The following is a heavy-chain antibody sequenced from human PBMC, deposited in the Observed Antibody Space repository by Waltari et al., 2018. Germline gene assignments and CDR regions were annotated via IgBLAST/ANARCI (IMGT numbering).Heavy chain of an antibody. J-gene: IGHJ4*02. V-gene: IGHV3-7*04. CDR2: IKQDGNKK. CDR3: ARDWEGERPNFDY. D-gene: IGHD1-26*01. Sequence: EVQLVESGGGLVEPGGSLRLSCVASGFSFRNYWMSWVRQAPGKGLDGVADIKQDGNKKYYVGSVKGRFTISRDNAKNSVYLQMNSLRPEDTAVYYCARDWEGERPNFDYWGQGTLVTVSS. CDR1: GFSFRNYW.